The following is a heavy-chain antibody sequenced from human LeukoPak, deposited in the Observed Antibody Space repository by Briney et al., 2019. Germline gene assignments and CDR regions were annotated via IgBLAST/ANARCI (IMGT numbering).Heavy chain of an antibody. CDR1: GFTFSSYS. V-gene: IGHV3-48*04. CDR3: ARGVGGANDY. J-gene: IGHJ4*02. Sequence: PGGSLRLSCAASGFTFSSYSMNWVRQAPGKGLEWVSYISSSGSAIYYADSVKGRFTISRDNAKNSLYLQMNSLRAEDTALYYCARGVGGANDYWGQGTLVTVSS. CDR2: ISSSGSAI. D-gene: IGHD1-26*01.